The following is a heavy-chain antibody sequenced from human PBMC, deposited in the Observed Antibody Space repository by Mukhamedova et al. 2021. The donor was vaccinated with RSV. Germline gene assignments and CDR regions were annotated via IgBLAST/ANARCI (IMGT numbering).Heavy chain of an antibody. J-gene: IGHJ4*02. CDR2: ISGSGGST. Sequence: ISGSGGSTYYADSVEGRFTISRDNSKNTLYLQMNSLRAEDTAVYYCAKDSRIAAAGDRGYWGQGTLVTVSS. V-gene: IGHV3-23*01. CDR3: AKDSRIAAAGDRGY. D-gene: IGHD6-13*01.